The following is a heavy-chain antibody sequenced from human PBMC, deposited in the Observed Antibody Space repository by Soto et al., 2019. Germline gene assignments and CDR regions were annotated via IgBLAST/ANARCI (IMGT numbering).Heavy chain of an antibody. CDR3: AREADFASSGYVLDY. CDR1: GFTFSGFS. J-gene: IGHJ4*02. CDR2: VTSSPSSM. V-gene: IGHV3-21*01. Sequence: GGSLRLSCAASGFTFSGFSMNWVRQAPGKGLEWVSSVTSSPSSMFYADSVKGRFTISRDDAKDSLFLQMNSLRADDTAVYYCAREADFASSGYVLDYWGRGTLVTVYS. D-gene: IGHD3-22*01.